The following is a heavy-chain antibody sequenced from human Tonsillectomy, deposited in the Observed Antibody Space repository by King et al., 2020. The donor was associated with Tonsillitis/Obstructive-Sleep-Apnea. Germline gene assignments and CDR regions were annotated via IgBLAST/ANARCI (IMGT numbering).Heavy chain of an antibody. V-gene: IGHV2-70*11. J-gene: IGHJ4*02. CDR2: IDWDDDK. CDR1: GFSLSTSGMC. D-gene: IGHD2-2*01. CDR3: ARGYCSSTSCLPFDY. Sequence: VTLQESGPALVKPTQTLTLTCTFSGFSLSTSGMCVSWIRQPPGKALEWLARIDWDDDKYYSTSLKTRLTISKDTSKNQVVLTMTNMDPVDTATYYCARGYCSSTSCLPFDYWGQGTLVTVSS.